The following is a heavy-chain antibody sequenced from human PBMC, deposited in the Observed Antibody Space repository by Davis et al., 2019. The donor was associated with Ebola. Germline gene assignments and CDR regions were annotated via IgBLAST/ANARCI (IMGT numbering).Heavy chain of an antibody. J-gene: IGHJ4*02. CDR1: GGSISSYY. Sequence: PSETLSLTCTVSGGSISSYYCSWIRQPPGKGLEWIGLTHYSGTTTYSPSLKSRVTISVDTSKNQFSLKLSSVTAADTAVYYCARGYSSSFGLYFDYWGQGTLVTVSS. V-gene: IGHV4-59*01. CDR2: THYSGTT. CDR3: ARGYSSSFGLYFDY. D-gene: IGHD6-6*01.